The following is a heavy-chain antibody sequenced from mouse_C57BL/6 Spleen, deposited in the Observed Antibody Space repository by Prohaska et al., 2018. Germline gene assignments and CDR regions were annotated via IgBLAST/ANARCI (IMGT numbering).Heavy chain of an antibody. CDR2: INPNNGGT. J-gene: IGHJ2*01. Sequence: LKISCKASGYTFTDYYMNWVKQSHGKSLEWIGDINPNNGGTSYNQKFKGKATLTVDKSSSTAYMELRSLTSEDSAVYYCARRGYDYDERVFDYWGQGTTLTVSS. CDR3: ARRGYDYDERVFDY. V-gene: IGHV1-26*01. CDR1: GYTFTDYY. D-gene: IGHD2-4*01.